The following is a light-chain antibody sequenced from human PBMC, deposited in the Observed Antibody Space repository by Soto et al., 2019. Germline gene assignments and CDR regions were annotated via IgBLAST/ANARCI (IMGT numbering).Light chain of an antibody. CDR3: GSYTSSTTLLV. CDR1: SSDVGDWNY. Sequence: QSVLTQPASVSGSPGQSITISCTGTSSDVGDWNYVSWYQQHPGKAPRVMIYEVSNRPSGVSDRFSGSKSGNTASLTISGLQPDDEADYFCGSYTSSTTLLVFGGGTKVT. J-gene: IGLJ1*01. V-gene: IGLV2-14*01. CDR2: EVS.